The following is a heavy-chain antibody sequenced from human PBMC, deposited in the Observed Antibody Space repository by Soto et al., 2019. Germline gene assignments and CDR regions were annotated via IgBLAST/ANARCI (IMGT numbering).Heavy chain of an antibody. J-gene: IGHJ6*02. D-gene: IGHD2-2*01. CDR2: IYPGDSDT. V-gene: IGHV5-51*01. Sequence: PWESLKISCKGSGYSFTSYWIGWVRQMPGKGLEWMGIIYPGDSDTRYSPSFQGQVTISADKSISTAYLQWSSLKASDTAMYYCARSSTSYENNSDYYYYYGMDVWGPGTTVTVSS. CDR1: GYSFTSYW. CDR3: ARSSTSYENNSDYYYYYGMDV.